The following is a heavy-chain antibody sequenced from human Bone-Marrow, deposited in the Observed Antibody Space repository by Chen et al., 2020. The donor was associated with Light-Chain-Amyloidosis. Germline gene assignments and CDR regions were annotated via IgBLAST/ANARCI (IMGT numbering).Heavy chain of an antibody. D-gene: IGHD5-12*01. CDR1: GYTFPNYW. CDR2: IYPDDSDA. Sequence: EVQLEQSGPEVKKPGESLKISCKGSGYTFPNYWIGWVRQMPGKGLEWMGVIYPDDSDARCSPSVEGQVTISADKSITTAYLQWRSLKASDTAMYYCARRRDGYNFDYWGQGTLVTVSS. J-gene: IGHJ4*02. V-gene: IGHV5-51*01. CDR3: ARRRDGYNFDY.